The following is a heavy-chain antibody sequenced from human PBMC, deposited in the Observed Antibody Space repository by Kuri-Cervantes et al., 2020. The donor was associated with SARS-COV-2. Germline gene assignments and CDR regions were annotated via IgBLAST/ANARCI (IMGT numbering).Heavy chain of an antibody. V-gene: IGHV4-59*08. CDR2: IYYSGST. J-gene: IGHJ4*02. CDR3: ARQGGIVVVPAAL. D-gene: IGHD2-2*01. Sequence: LRLSFTVSGGPIISYYWSWIRQLPGKGLEWIGYIYYSGSTNYNPSLKSRVTISVDTSKNQFSLKLSSVTAADTAVYFCARQGGIVVVPAALWGQGTLVTVSS. CDR1: GGPIISYY.